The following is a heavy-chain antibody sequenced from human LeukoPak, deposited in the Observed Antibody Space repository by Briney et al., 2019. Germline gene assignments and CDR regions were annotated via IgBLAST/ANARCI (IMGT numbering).Heavy chain of an antibody. V-gene: IGHV3-23*01. Sequence: GRSLRLSCAASGFTFSSYAMHWVRQAPGKGLEWVSAISGSGGSTYYADSVKGRFTISRDNSKNTLYLQMNSLRAEDTAVYYCAKGGYSSSWYEDYWGQGTLVTVSS. CDR3: AKGGYSSSWYEDY. D-gene: IGHD6-13*01. CDR1: GFTFSSYA. CDR2: ISGSGGST. J-gene: IGHJ4*02.